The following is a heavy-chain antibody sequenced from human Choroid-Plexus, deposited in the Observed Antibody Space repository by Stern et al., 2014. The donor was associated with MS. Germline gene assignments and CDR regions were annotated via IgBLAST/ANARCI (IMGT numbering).Heavy chain of an antibody. CDR2: VSYDGINK. J-gene: IGHJ5*02. D-gene: IGHD2/OR15-2a*01. CDR3: AKDRQYLTYFFDH. CDR1: GFTFGSCA. Sequence: QVQLVQSGGGVVQPGRPLRLSCVASGFTFGSCAMHWFRQAPGKGLEWVAGVSYDGINKYYADSVKGRFTISRDNSQNTLYMQMSSLRPEDTAVYYCAKDRQYLTYFFDHWGQGSLVTVSS. V-gene: IGHV3-30*18.